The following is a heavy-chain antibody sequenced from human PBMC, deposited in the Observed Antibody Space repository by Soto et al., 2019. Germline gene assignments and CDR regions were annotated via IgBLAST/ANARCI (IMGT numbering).Heavy chain of an antibody. V-gene: IGHV3-30*18. Sequence: GGSLRLSCAASGFTFSSYGMHLVRQAPGKGLEWVAVISYDGSNKYYADSVKGRFTISRDNSKNTLYLQMNSLRAEDTAVYYCAKDVYCSGGSCYSTPDFDYWGQGTLVTVSS. CDR3: AKDVYCSGGSCYSTPDFDY. D-gene: IGHD2-15*01. CDR2: ISYDGSNK. CDR1: GFTFSSYG. J-gene: IGHJ4*02.